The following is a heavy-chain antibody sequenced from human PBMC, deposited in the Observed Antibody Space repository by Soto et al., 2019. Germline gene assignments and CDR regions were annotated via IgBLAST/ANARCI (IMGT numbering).Heavy chain of an antibody. D-gene: IGHD4-17*01. Sequence: GGSLRLSCAASGFTFSSYSMNWVRQAPGKGLEWVSSISSSSSYIYYADSVKGRFTISRDNAKNSLYLQMNSLRAEDTAVYYCARVHDYFDYAFDYWGQGTLVTVSS. V-gene: IGHV3-21*01. J-gene: IGHJ4*02. CDR3: ARVHDYFDYAFDY. CDR2: ISSSSSYI. CDR1: GFTFSSYS.